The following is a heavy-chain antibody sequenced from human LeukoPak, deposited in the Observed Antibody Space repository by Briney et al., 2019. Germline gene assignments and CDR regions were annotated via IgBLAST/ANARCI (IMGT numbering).Heavy chain of an antibody. CDR3: ARPHGSSLPRVFDY. CDR2: IYPGDSDT. J-gene: IGHJ4*02. CDR1: GYSFTTYW. V-gene: IGHV5-51*01. D-gene: IGHD6-6*01. Sequence: GESLTISCQGSGYSFTTYWIGWVRQMPGKGLEWMGIIYPGDSDTRYSPSFQGQVTISADKSVSTAYLQWSSLKASDTAMYYCARPHGSSLPRVFDYWGQGTLVTVSS.